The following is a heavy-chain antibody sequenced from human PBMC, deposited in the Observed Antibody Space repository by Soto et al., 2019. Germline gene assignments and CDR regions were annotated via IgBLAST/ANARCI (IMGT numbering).Heavy chain of an antibody. Sequence: SETLSLTCTVSGGSISSSGYYWGWIRQPPGKGLEWIGEINHSGSTNYNPSLKSRVTISVDTSKNQFSLKLSSVTAADTAVYYCARGSVGAAFDYWGQGTQVTVSS. CDR3: ARGSVGAAFDY. D-gene: IGHD1-26*01. CDR2: INHSGST. J-gene: IGHJ4*02. CDR1: GGSISSSGYY. V-gene: IGHV4-39*07.